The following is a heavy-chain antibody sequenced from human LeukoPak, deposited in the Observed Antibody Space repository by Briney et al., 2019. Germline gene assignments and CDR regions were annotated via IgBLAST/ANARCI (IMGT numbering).Heavy chain of an antibody. CDR1: GFTFRYYW. CDR3: ARDNGVVHGVYYMDV. V-gene: IGHV3-7*01. D-gene: IGHD3-3*01. J-gene: IGHJ6*03. Sequence: GGSLRLSCAVSGFTFRYYWMSWVRQAPGKGLEWVANIKEDGSEKYYVDSVKGRFTISRDNAKMSLFLQMNSLRAEDTAVYYCARDNGVVHGVYYMDVWGKGTTVTVS. CDR2: IKEDGSEK.